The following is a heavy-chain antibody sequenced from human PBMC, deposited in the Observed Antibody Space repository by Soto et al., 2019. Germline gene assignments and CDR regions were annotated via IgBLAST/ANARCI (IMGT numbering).Heavy chain of an antibody. J-gene: IGHJ6*02. V-gene: IGHV1-69*06. Sequence: GASVKVSCKASGGTFSSYAISWVRQAPGQGLEWMGGIIPIFGTANYAQKFQGRVTITADKSTSTAYMELRSLRSDDTAVYYCARDWSYDFWSGYYNNYYYYYGMDVWGQGTTVTVSS. CDR2: IIPIFGTA. CDR1: GGTFSSYA. D-gene: IGHD3-3*01. CDR3: ARDWSYDFWSGYYNNYYYYYGMDV.